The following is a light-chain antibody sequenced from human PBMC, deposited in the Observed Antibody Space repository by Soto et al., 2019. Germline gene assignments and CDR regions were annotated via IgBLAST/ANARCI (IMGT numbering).Light chain of an antibody. J-gene: IGKJ5*01. V-gene: IGKV3-20*01. CDR3: QQYRTSPIT. CDR2: GAS. CDR1: HSVSSSY. Sequence: EIVLTQSPGTLSLSPGERATLSCRASHSVSSSYLAWYQQKPGQAPRLLIYGASSRATGIPDRFSGSGSGTDFTLTISRLEPEDFAVYYCQQYRTSPITFGQGTRLEIK.